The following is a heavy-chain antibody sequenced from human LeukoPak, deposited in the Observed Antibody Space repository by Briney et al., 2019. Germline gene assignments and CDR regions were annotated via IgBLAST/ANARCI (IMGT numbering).Heavy chain of an antibody. CDR3: AKGDVGVPAAIDWFDP. Sequence: GRSLRLSCAASGFTFDDYALHWVRQAPGKGLEWVSGISWNSGSIGYADSVKGRFTISRDNANNSPYLQMNSLRAEDTALYYCAKGDVGVPAAIDWFDPWGQGTLVTVSS. CDR1: GFTFDDYA. V-gene: IGHV3-9*01. CDR2: ISWNSGSI. J-gene: IGHJ5*02. D-gene: IGHD2-2*01.